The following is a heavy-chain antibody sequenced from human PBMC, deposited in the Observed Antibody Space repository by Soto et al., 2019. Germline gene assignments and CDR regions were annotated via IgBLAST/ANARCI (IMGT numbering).Heavy chain of an antibody. CDR2: INPSGGST. V-gene: IGHV1-46*01. CDR3: ARGLMGIQLWLGENYGMDV. D-gene: IGHD5-18*01. J-gene: IGHJ6*02. CDR1: GYTFTSYY. Sequence: GASAKVSCKASGYTFTSYYMHWVRQAPGQGLEWMGIINPSGGSTSYAQKFQGRVTMTRDTSTSTVYMELSSLRSEDTAVYYCARGLMGIQLWLGENYGMDVWGQGTTVTVSS.